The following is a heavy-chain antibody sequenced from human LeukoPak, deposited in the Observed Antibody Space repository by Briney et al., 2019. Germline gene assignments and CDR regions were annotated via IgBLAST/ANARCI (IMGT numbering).Heavy chain of an antibody. V-gene: IGHV2-70*11. CDR2: IDWDDDK. Sequence: SGPTLVNPTQTLTLTCTFSGFSLHPRPMCVRWIRHPPGKALEWLARIDWDDDKYYSTSLKTRLTISKDTSKNQVVLTMTNMDPVDTATYYWARTSYSGSYSDYWGQGTLDTVSS. J-gene: IGHJ4*02. CDR3: ARTSYSGSYSDY. CDR1: GFSLHPRPMC. D-gene: IGHD1-26*01.